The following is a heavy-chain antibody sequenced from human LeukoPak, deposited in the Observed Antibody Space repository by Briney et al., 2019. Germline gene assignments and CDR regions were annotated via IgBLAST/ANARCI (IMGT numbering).Heavy chain of an antibody. V-gene: IGHV3-30*18. CDR1: GFTFSSYG. CDR3: AKVQGGVTMVRGAILNNYFDY. Sequence: GGSLRLSCAASGFTFSSYGMHWVRQAPGKGLEWVAVISYDGSNKYYADSVKGRFTISRDDSKNTLYLQMNSLRAEDTAVYYCAKVQGGVTMVRGAILNNYFDYWGQGTLVTVSS. J-gene: IGHJ4*02. D-gene: IGHD3-10*01. CDR2: ISYDGSNK.